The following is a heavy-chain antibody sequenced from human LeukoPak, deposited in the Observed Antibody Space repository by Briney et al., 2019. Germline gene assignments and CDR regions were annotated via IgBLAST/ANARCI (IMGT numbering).Heavy chain of an antibody. CDR2: ISSSSSYI. J-gene: IGHJ4*02. CDR3: ARGEYCSSTSCFRRVDY. D-gene: IGHD2-2*01. CDR1: GFTFSSYS. Sequence: PGGSLRLSCAASGFTFSSYSMNWVRQAPGKGLEWVSSISSSSSYIYYADSVKGRFTISRDNAKNSLYLQMNSLRAEDTAVYYCARGEYCSSTSCFRRVDYWGQGTLVTVSS. V-gene: IGHV3-21*01.